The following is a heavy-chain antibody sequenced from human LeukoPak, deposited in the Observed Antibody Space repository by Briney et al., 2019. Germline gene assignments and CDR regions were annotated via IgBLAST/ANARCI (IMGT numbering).Heavy chain of an antibody. Sequence: SETLSLTCTVSGGSISSYYWSWIRQPPGKGLEWIGYIYYSGSTNYNPSLKSRVTISVGTSKNQFSLKLSSVTAADTAVYYCAGAPYCSGGSCYRPGSWFDPWGQGTLVTVSS. CDR1: GGSISSYY. D-gene: IGHD2-15*01. CDR3: AGAPYCSGGSCYRPGSWFDP. V-gene: IGHV4-59*01. J-gene: IGHJ5*02. CDR2: IYYSGST.